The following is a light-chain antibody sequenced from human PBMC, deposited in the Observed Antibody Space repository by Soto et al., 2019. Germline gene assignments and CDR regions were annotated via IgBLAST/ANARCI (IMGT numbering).Light chain of an antibody. CDR1: SSDVGGYNY. Sequence: QSALTQPRSVSGSPGQSVTISCTGTSSDVGGYNYVSWYQQHPGKAPKLMIYDVSKRPSGVPDRFSGSKSGNTASLTISGLQAEDEAHYYCCSYAGSYPHVVFGGGTKVTVL. J-gene: IGLJ2*01. V-gene: IGLV2-11*01. CDR2: DVS. CDR3: CSYAGSYPHVV.